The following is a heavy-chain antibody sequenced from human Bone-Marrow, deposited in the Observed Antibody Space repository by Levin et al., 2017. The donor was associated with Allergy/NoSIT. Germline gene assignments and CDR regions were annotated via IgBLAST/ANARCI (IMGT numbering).Heavy chain of an antibody. V-gene: IGHV4-61*02. Sequence: SETLSLTCTVSGASVSNSNYYWSWFRQPAGKGLEWIGRIYTSGSINDNPALMSRLTISIDTSKNQFSLKLTSVTAADTGIYYCARDRARGPAATTVDYWGQGIRVTVSS. CDR3: ARDRARGPAATTVDY. J-gene: IGHJ4*02. CDR2: IYTSGSI. CDR1: GASVSNSNYY. D-gene: IGHD4-17*01.